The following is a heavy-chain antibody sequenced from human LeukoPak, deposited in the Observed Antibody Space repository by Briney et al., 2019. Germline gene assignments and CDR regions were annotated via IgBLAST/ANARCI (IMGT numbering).Heavy chain of an antibody. CDR1: GGSISSYY. Sequence: SETLSLTCTVSGGSISSYYWSWIRQPPGKGLEWIGYIYYSGSTNYNPSLKSRVTISVDTSKNQFSLKLSSVTAADTAVYYCARDSKLELLGPYYYYYMDVWGKGTTVTVSS. CDR3: ARDSKLELLGPYYYYYMDV. CDR2: IYYSGST. J-gene: IGHJ6*03. D-gene: IGHD1-7*01. V-gene: IGHV4-59*01.